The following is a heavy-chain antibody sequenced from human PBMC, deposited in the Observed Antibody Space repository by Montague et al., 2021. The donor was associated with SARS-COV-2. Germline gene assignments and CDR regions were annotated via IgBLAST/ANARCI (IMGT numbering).Heavy chain of an antibody. Sequence: SETLSLICAVYGGSFSGYYWSWIRQPPGKGLEWIGEINHSGSTNYNPSLKSRVTISVDTSKNQFSLKLSSVTAADTAVYYCARGTITMIVVVITPYYYYALDVWGQGTTVTVSS. CDR2: INHSGST. CDR1: GGSFSGYY. J-gene: IGHJ6*02. CDR3: ARGTITMIVVVITPYYYYALDV. D-gene: IGHD3-22*01. V-gene: IGHV4-34*01.